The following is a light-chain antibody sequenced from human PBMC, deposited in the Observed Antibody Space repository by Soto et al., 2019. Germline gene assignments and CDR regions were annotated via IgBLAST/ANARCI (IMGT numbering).Light chain of an antibody. CDR1: QSISDC. V-gene: IGKV1-5*01. CDR2: NVS. J-gene: IGKJ1*01. Sequence: DIQMTQSPSTMSASVGDRVTITCRASQSISDCLAWYQQRPGKAPSLLIYNVSSLQRGVPSRFSGSGSGTEFTLTISSMQPDDFATFYCQQYNDYSRTFGQGTKVDIK. CDR3: QQYNDYSRT.